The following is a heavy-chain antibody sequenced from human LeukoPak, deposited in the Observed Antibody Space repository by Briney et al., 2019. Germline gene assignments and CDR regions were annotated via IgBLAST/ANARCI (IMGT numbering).Heavy chain of an antibody. Sequence: PGGSLRLSCAASGFTFSSYSMSWVRQAPGKGLEWVSYISTSSSIIYYADSVKGRFTISRDDAKNSVSLQMNSLRAEDTAVYYCIKDMGYCSGGSCCRWFDSWGQGTLVTVSS. V-gene: IGHV3-48*01. CDR3: IKDMGYCSGGSCCRWFDS. CDR1: GFTFSSYS. J-gene: IGHJ5*01. CDR2: ISTSSSII. D-gene: IGHD2-15*01.